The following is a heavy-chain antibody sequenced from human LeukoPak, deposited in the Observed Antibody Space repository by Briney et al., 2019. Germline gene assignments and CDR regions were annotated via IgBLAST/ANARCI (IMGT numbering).Heavy chain of an antibody. CDR3: AKGYGWEAAYYYYYMDV. J-gene: IGHJ6*03. CDR1: GFTFSSYG. V-gene: IGHV3-64*01. CDR2: VSRQEGST. Sequence: PGGSLRHSRAPSGFTFSSYGLHWVRPAPPKELEYVSAVSRQEGSTYYEHSVKGRFTISRDNSKSTLYLQMGSLRAEDTAVYYCAKGYGWEAAYYYYYMDVWGKGTTVTISS. D-gene: IGHD1-26*01.